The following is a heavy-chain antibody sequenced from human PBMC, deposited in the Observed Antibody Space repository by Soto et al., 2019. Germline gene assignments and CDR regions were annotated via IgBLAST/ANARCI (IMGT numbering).Heavy chain of an antibody. D-gene: IGHD1-26*01. Sequence: GGSLRLSCAASGFTFSSYAMHWVRQAPGKGLEWVAVISYDGSNKYYADSVKGRFTISRDNSKNTLYLQMNSLRAEDTAVYYCARERLVGATTRYYCYGMDVWGQGTTVTVSS. CDR3: ARERLVGATTRYYCYGMDV. V-gene: IGHV3-30-3*01. J-gene: IGHJ6*02. CDR1: GFTFSSYA. CDR2: ISYDGSNK.